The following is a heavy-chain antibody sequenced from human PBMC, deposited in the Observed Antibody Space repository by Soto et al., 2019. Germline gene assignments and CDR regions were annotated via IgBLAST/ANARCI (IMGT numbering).Heavy chain of an antibody. Sequence: PSETLSLTCTVSGGSISSYYWSWIRQPPGKGLEWIGYIYYSGSTNYNPSLKSRVTISVDTSKNQFSLKLSSVTAADTAVYYCARARRRWFDPWGQGTLVTVSS. CDR2: IYYSGST. CDR3: ARARRRWFDP. CDR1: GGSISSYY. D-gene: IGHD1-1*01. V-gene: IGHV4-59*12. J-gene: IGHJ5*02.